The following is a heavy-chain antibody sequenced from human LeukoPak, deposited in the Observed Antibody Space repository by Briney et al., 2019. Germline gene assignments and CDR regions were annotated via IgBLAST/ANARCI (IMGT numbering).Heavy chain of an antibody. J-gene: IGHJ6*02. CDR2: ISWNSGGI. V-gene: IGHV3-9*01. CDR3: ARGGGLDV. D-gene: IGHD3-16*01. Sequence: GGSLRLSCAASGFIFDDYAMHWVRQAPGKGLEWVSGISWNSGGIGYADSVKGRFTISRDNAKNSLYLQMSNLRAEDTAVYFCARGGGLDVWGQGATVTVSS. CDR1: GFIFDDYA.